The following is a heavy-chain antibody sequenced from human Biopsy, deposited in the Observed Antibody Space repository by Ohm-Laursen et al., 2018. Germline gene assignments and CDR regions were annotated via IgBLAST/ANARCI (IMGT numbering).Heavy chain of an antibody. CDR2: IDPDGGRT. CDR3: ARDPYCSGGNCYSPLDH. J-gene: IGHJ4*02. D-gene: IGHD2-15*01. Sequence: SVKVSCKTSGYTFSLYHIHWVRQAPGQGLEWMGWIDPDGGRTSFGQNFQGRVTMTSDTSTGTAYLELTRLRSDDTAVYYCARDPYCSGGNCYSPLDHWGQGTLVTVSA. CDR1: GYTFSLYH. V-gene: IGHV1-2*02.